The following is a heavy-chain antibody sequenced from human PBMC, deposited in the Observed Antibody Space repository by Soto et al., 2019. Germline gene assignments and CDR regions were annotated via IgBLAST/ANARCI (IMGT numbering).Heavy chain of an antibody. J-gene: IGHJ4*02. CDR1: GGSISSYY. CDR2: INYSGST. Sequence: PSETLSLTCTVSGGSISSYYWGWIRRPPGKGLEWIGSINYSGSTYYNPSLKSRVTISVDTSKNQFSLKLSSVTAADTAVYYCARRWGYSFDYWGQGTLVTVSS. D-gene: IGHD7-27*01. V-gene: IGHV4-39*01. CDR3: ARRWGYSFDY.